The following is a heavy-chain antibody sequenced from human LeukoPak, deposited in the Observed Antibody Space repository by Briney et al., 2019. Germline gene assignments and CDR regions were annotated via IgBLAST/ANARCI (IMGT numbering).Heavy chain of an antibody. V-gene: IGHV3-23*01. J-gene: IGHJ4*02. Sequence: GGSLRLSCAASGFTFSSYAMSWVRQAPGKGLEWVSAISGSGGSTYYADSVKGRFTISRDNSKNTLYLQMNSLRAEDTAVYYCAKDAPVSSYDFWSGYYEDPNPFDYWGQGTLVTVSS. CDR2: ISGSGGST. CDR1: GFTFSSYA. CDR3: AKDAPVSSYDFWSGYYEDPNPFDY. D-gene: IGHD3-3*01.